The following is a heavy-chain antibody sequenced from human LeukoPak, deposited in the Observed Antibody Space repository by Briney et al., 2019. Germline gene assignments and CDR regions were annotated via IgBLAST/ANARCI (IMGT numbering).Heavy chain of an antibody. V-gene: IGHV3-21*01. Sequence: WGSLRLSCAASGFTFSSYSMNWVRQAPGKGLEGVSSISSSSSYIYYADSVKGRFTISRDNAKNSLYLQMNSLRAEDTAVYYCARDPSPPHYYDSKGRNYWGQGTLVTVSS. CDR1: GFTFSSYS. J-gene: IGHJ4*02. D-gene: IGHD3-22*01. CDR2: ISSSSSYI. CDR3: ARDPSPPHYYDSKGRNY.